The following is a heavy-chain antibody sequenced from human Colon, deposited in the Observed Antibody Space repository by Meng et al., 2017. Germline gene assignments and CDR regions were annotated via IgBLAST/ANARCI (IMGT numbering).Heavy chain of an antibody. Sequence: ESLKISCAASGFTFSDYWMNWVRQVPGKGLEWVSRINGDGGSVSYADSVKGRFSISRDNSKSTLYLQMNNLRADDTAVYYCASLSPPVTEKWIDPWGQGTLVTVSS. J-gene: IGHJ5*02. CDR2: INGDGGSV. CDR3: ASLSPPVTEKWIDP. CDR1: GFTFSDYW. D-gene: IGHD4-17*01. V-gene: IGHV3-74*01.